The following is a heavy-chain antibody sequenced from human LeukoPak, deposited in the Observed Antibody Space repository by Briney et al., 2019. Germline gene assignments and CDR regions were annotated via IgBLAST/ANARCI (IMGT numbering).Heavy chain of an antibody. J-gene: IGHJ4*02. CDR1: GFPFNTCA. CDR2: FSYLGNDK. CDR3: ARPLERRLIHYFDF. Sequence: GGSLRLSCAASGFPFNTCAMNWVRQAPGKGLEWVAVFSYLGNDKFYADSVKGRFTISKDNSNNTVYLEINSLRSEDTAVYYCARPLERRLIHYFDFWGPGTLVTVSS. D-gene: IGHD6-25*01. V-gene: IGHV3-30-3*01.